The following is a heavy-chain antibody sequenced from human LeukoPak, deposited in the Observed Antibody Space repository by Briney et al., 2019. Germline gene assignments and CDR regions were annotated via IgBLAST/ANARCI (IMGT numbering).Heavy chain of an antibody. J-gene: IGHJ6*03. CDR1: GYTFTSYA. D-gene: IGHD6-19*01. Sequence: ASVKVSCKASGYTFTSYAMHWVRQAPGQRLEWMGWINAGNGNTKYSQEFQGRVTITRDTSASTAYMELSSLRSEDMAVYYCARGIAVVGENYYYYMDVWGKGTTVIVSS. CDR3: ARGIAVVGENYYYYMDV. CDR2: INAGNGNT. V-gene: IGHV1-3*03.